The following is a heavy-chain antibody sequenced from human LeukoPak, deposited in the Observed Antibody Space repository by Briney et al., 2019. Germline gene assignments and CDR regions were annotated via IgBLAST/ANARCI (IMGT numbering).Heavy chain of an antibody. CDR1: GFTFSSYG. Sequence: GGSLRLSCAASGFTFSSYGMHWVRQAPGKGLEWVAVISYDGSNKYYADSVKGRFTISRDNSKNTLYLQMNSLRAEDTAVYYCARGRGRWLQFLEDAFDIWGQGTMVTVSS. CDR3: ARGRGRWLQFLEDAFDI. CDR2: ISYDGSNK. J-gene: IGHJ3*02. V-gene: IGHV3-30*03. D-gene: IGHD5-12*01.